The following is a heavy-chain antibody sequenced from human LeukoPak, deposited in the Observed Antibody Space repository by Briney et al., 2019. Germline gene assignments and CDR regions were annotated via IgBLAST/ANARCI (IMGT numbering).Heavy chain of an antibody. CDR1: GFTFSDYS. CDR3: ASERLVVRGITGYFDY. D-gene: IGHD3-10*01. V-gene: IGHV3-21*01. J-gene: IGHJ4*02. CDR2: ISFTSSFV. Sequence: GGSLRLSCAASGFTFSDYSMNWVRQAPGKGLEWVSSISFTSSFVYYADSVKGRFTIFRDNAKNSLYLQMNSLSAEDTAVYYCASERLVVRGITGYFDYWGQGTLVTVSS.